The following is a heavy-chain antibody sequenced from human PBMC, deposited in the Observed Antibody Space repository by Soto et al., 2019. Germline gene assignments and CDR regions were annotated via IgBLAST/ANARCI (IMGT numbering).Heavy chain of an antibody. J-gene: IGHJ4*02. CDR2: ISAYNGNT. D-gene: IGHD3-3*01. CDR3: AKVYLLFGVVMPESFDY. CDR1: GYTFTSYG. Sequence: ASGKVSCKASGYTFTSYGISWVRQAPGQGLEWMGWISAYNGNTNYAQKLQGRVTMTTDTSTSTAYMELRSLRSDDTAVYYCAKVYLLFGVVMPESFDYWVQGTLVTVSS. V-gene: IGHV1-18*01.